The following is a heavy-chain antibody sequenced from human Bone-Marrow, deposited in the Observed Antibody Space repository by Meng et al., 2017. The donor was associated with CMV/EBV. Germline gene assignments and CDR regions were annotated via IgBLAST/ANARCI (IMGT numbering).Heavy chain of an antibody. CDR3: ARSGYSSSWYGL. CDR2: INHSGST. V-gene: IGHV4-34*01. CDR1: GGSFSGYY. D-gene: IGHD6-13*01. Sequence: GSLRLSCAVYGGSFSGYYWSWIRQPPGKGLEWIGEINHSGSTNYNPSLKSRVTISVDTSKNQFSLKLSPVTAADTAVYYCARSGYSSSWYGLWGQATLVTVS. J-gene: IGHJ4*02.